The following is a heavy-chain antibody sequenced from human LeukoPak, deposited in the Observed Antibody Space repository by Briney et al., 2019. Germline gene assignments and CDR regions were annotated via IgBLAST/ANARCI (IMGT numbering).Heavy chain of an antibody. CDR2: IGAAGDT. CDR3: ARGAVALAFDI. D-gene: IGHD6-19*01. CDR1: GFTFSSYD. J-gene: IGHJ3*02. V-gene: IGHV3-13*04. Sequence: PGGSLRLSCAASGFTFSSYDKHWVRQATGKGLEWVSAIGAAGDTYYPGSVKGRFTISRENAKNSLYLQMNSLRAGDTAVYYCARGAVALAFDIWGQGTMVTVSS.